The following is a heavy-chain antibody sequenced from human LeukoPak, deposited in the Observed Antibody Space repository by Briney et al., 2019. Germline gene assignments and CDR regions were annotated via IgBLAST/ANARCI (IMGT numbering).Heavy chain of an antibody. J-gene: IGHJ4*02. V-gene: IGHV4-59*01. CDR1: GGSISSYY. CDR3: ARTNRGMVATPYYFDY. Sequence: SETLSLTCTVSGGSISSYYWSWIRQPPGKGLEWIGYIYYSGSTNYNPSLKSRVTISVDTSKNQFSPKLSSVTAADTAVYYCARTNRGMVATPYYFDYWGQGTLVTVSS. CDR2: IYYSGST. D-gene: IGHD5-12*01.